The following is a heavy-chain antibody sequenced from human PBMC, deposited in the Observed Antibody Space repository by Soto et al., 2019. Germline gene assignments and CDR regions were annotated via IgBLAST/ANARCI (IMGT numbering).Heavy chain of an antibody. D-gene: IGHD3-3*01. V-gene: IGHV4-34*01. Sequence: TSETLSLTCAVYGGSVNGYYWKWSRQPPGKGREWIGEINHTGGTHYNPALKSRVTMSVDTSKNQFSLRLSSVTAADTAIYYCATRITVFGLLIPPFDPWGQGTQVTVSS. CDR3: ATRITVFGLLIPPFDP. CDR1: GGSVNGYY. J-gene: IGHJ5*02. CDR2: INHTGGT.